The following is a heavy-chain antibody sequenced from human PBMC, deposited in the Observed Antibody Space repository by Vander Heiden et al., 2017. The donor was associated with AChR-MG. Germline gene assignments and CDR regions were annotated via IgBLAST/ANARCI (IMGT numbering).Heavy chain of an antibody. J-gene: IGHJ4*02. CDR1: GFIFSRSW. D-gene: IGHD3-22*01. V-gene: IGHV3-7*01. CDR2: IKPDGSEK. Sequence: EVPLVESGGGLVQPGGSLRLYCAASGFIFSRSWMSWVRQAPGKGLGWVGNIKPDGSEKHYVDSVKGRFTISRDNAKDSLYLQMNSLRAEDTAVYYCARTGYYYDSSGYYFLDCWGQGTLVTVSA. CDR3: ARTGYYYDSSGYYFLDC.